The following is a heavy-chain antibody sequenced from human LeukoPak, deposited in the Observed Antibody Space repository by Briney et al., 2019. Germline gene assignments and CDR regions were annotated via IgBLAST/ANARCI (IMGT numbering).Heavy chain of an antibody. Sequence: QPGGSLRLSCAASGFSFSSYAMHWVRQAPGKGLEYVSAISSNGGSTYYANSVKGRFTISRDNSKNTLYLQMGSLRAEDMAVYYCVGGFDIWGQGTMVTVSS. CDR1: GFSFSSYA. CDR2: ISSNGGST. V-gene: IGHV3-64*01. J-gene: IGHJ3*02. CDR3: VGGFDI.